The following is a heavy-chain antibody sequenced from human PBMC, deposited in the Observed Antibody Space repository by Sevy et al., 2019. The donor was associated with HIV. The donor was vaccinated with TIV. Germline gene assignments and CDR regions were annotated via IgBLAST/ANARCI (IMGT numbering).Heavy chain of an antibody. J-gene: IGHJ3*02. V-gene: IGHV3-21*01. Sequence: GGSLRLSCAASGFTFSSYSMNWVRQAPGKGLEWVSSISSSSSYIYYADSVKGRFTISRDNAKNSLHLQMNSLRAEDTAVYYRARSVVAATAYSEWAFDIWGQGTMVTVSS. CDR1: GFTFSSYS. D-gene: IGHD2-15*01. CDR3: ARSVVAATAYSEWAFDI. CDR2: ISSSSSYI.